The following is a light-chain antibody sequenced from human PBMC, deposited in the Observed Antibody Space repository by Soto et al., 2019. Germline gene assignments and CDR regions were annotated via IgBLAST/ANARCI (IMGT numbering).Light chain of an antibody. CDR1: NSNLGDYNL. V-gene: IGLV2-23*02. CDR2: EVT. Sequence: QSVLTQPASVSGSPGQSIAISCTGTNSNLGDYNLVSWFQQHPGEVPKLIIYEVTRRPSGVSNRFSGSKSGNTASLTISGLQAEDEAQYYCCSFTGISNFGFGTGTKLTVL. CDR3: CSFTGISNFG. J-gene: IGLJ1*01.